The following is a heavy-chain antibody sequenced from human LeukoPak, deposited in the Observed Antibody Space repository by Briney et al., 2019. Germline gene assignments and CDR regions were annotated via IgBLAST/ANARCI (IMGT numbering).Heavy chain of an antibody. Sequence: GGSLRLSCAASGFTFSSYAMSWVRQAPGKGLEWVSGLTGSGGNTYYADSVKGRFTNSRDNSKNTLSLQMNSLRAEDAAVYYCVKFRGIQHYNYHMDVWGKGTTVTVSS. CDR3: VKFRGIQHYNYHMDV. D-gene: IGHD3-10*01. CDR2: LTGSGGNT. CDR1: GFTFSSYA. V-gene: IGHV3-23*01. J-gene: IGHJ6*03.